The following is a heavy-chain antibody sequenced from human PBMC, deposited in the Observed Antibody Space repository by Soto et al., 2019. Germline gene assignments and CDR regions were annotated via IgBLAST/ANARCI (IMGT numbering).Heavy chain of an antibody. Sequence: QVQLVQSGAEVKKPGSSVKVSCKASGGTFSSYAISWVRQAPGQGLEWMGGIIPIFGTANYAQKFQGRVTITADESTSTAYMELSSVRSEDTAVYYCARGYCSGGSCYKVYYYYGMDVWGQGTTVTVSS. CDR3: ARGYCSGGSCYKVYYYYGMDV. CDR2: IIPIFGTA. D-gene: IGHD2-15*01. CDR1: GGTFSSYA. V-gene: IGHV1-69*01. J-gene: IGHJ6*02.